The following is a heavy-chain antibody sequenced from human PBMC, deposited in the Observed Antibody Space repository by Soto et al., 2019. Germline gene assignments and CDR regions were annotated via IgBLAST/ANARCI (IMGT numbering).Heavy chain of an antibody. D-gene: IGHD2-2*01. CDR3: ARWADCXSTSCYPRYYYYYGMDV. V-gene: IGHV4-59*01. Sequence: SETLSLTCTVSGGSISSYYWSWIRQPPGKGLEWIGYIYYSGSTNYNPSLKSRVTISVDTSKNQFSLKLSSVTAADTALYYCARWADCXSTSCYPRYYYYYGMDVWGQGTTVTVSS. J-gene: IGHJ6*02. CDR2: IYYSGST. CDR1: GGSISSYY.